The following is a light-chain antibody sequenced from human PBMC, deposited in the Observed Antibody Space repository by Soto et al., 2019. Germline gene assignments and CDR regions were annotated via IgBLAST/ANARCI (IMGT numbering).Light chain of an antibody. CDR3: QHYNSYSEA. CDR1: QSISSY. J-gene: IGKJ1*01. Sequence: DIQITQSPSSLYASVGDRVTITCRASQSISSYLNWYQQKPGKAPKLLIYAASSLQSGVPSRFSGSGSGTEFTLTINSLPPDDFATYYCQHYNSYSEAFGQGTKVDIK. CDR2: AAS. V-gene: IGKV1-39*01.